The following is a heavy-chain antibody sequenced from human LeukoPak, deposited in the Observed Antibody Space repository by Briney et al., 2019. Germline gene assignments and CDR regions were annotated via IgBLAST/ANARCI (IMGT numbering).Heavy chain of an antibody. D-gene: IGHD6-13*01. J-gene: IGHJ4*02. Sequence: GGSLRLSCAASGFTFSSYSMNWVRQAPGKGLEWVSSISSRSSYIYYADSVKGRFTISRDNAKNTLYLQMNSLRAEDTAVYYCARGDSSSWLSAFDYWGQGTLVTVSS. CDR1: GFTFSSYS. CDR2: ISSRSSYI. V-gene: IGHV3-21*01. CDR3: ARGDSSSWLSAFDY.